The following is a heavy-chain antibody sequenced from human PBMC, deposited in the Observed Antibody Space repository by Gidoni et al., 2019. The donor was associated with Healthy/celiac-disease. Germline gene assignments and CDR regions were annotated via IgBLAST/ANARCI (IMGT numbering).Heavy chain of an antibody. D-gene: IGHD3-16*01. Sequence: QVQLVQSGAEVKKPGSSVTVSCKASGGTFSSYAISWVRQAPGQGLDWMGGTIPIFGTANYAQKFQGRVTITADESTSTAYMELSSLRSEDTAVYYCAIYPTDYPYSFDYWGQGTLVTVSS. CDR3: AIYPTDYPYSFDY. V-gene: IGHV1-69*01. CDR2: TIPIFGTA. CDR1: GGTFSSYA. J-gene: IGHJ4*02.